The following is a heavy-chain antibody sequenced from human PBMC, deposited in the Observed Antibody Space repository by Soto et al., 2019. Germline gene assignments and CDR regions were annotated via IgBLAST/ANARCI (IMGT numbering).Heavy chain of an antibody. CDR1: GGSISSGGYY. Sequence: TLSLTCTVSGGSISSGGYYWSWIRQHPGKGLEWIGYIHYSGSTYYNPSLKSRVTISVDTSKNQFSLKLSSVTAADTAVYYCARDGWFGESDWGQGXLVTVSS. V-gene: IGHV4-31*03. CDR3: ARDGWFGESD. J-gene: IGHJ4*02. CDR2: IHYSGST. D-gene: IGHD3-10*01.